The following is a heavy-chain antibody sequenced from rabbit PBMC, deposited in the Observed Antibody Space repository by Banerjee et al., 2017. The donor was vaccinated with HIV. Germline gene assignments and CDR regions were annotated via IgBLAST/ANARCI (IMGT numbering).Heavy chain of an antibody. CDR1: GFDFSSNA. J-gene: IGHJ3*01. CDR2: INTSSGNT. Sequence: QQQLEESGGGLVKPEGSLTLTCKASGFDFSSNAMCWVRQAPGKGLEWIACINTSSGNTVYATWAKGRFTISKASWTTVTLQMTSLTAADTATYFCAREGFWGPGTLVTVS. V-gene: IGHV1S45*01. CDR3: AREGF.